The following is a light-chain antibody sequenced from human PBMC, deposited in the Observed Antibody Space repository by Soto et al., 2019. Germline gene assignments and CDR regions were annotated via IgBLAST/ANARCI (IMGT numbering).Light chain of an antibody. V-gene: IGLV2-14*01. CDR3: SSYTTSNTRQIV. CDR2: DVS. CDR1: SSDVGGYNY. J-gene: IGLJ1*01. Sequence: SVLPQPASVSGSPGQSITISCTGTSSDVGGYNYVSWYQRHPGKAPKFMIYDVSNRPSGVSNRFSGSKSGNTASLTISGLQAEDEADYYCSSYTTSNTRQIVFGTGTKVTVL.